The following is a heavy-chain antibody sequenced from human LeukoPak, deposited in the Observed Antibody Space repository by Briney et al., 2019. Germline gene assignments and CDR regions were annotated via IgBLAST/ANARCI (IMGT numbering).Heavy chain of an antibody. CDR2: VYSRGST. CDR1: GESFSGYY. CDR3: AREDTPMVYPFDY. V-gene: IGHV4-34*01. D-gene: IGHD5-18*01. J-gene: IGHJ4*02. Sequence: SETLSLTCALYGESFSGYYWGWIRQPPGKGLEWIGSVYSRGSTYYNPSLKSRVTISVDTSKNQFSLKLRSVTAADTAVYYCAREDTPMVYPFDYWGQGTLVTVSS.